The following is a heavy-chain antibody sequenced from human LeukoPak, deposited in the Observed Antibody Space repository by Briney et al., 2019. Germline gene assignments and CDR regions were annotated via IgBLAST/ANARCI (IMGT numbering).Heavy chain of an antibody. CDR2: INPNSGGT. CDR3: ATLPTAMSKGAFDI. J-gene: IGHJ3*02. D-gene: IGHD5-18*01. CDR1: GYTFTGYY. V-gene: IGHV1-2*02. Sequence: ASVKVSCKASGYTFTGYYMHWVRQAPGQGLEWMGWINPNSGGTNYAQKFQGRVTMTRDTSISTAYMELSRLRSDDTAVYYYATLPTAMSKGAFDIWGQGTMLTVSS.